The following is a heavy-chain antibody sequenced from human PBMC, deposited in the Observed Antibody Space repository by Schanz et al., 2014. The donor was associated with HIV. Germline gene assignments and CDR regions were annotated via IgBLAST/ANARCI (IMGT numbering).Heavy chain of an antibody. V-gene: IGHV3-30*03. CDR1: GFTFSTYG. CDR2: ISYDGSNK. Sequence: VRLVESEGGSVKPGGSLRLSCAASGFTFSTYGMHWVRQGPGKGLEWVAFISYDGSNKYYADSVKGRFTISRDNSKNTLFLQMNSLRGEDTAVYYCARDPNTQAWFDPWGQGTLVIVSS. J-gene: IGHJ5*02. D-gene: IGHD2-2*02. CDR3: ARDPNTQAWFDP.